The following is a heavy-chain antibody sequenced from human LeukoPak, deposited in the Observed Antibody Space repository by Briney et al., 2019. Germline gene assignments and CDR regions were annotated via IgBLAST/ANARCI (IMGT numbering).Heavy chain of an antibody. V-gene: IGHV3-30*18. CDR1: GFTFSSYG. D-gene: IGHD5-18*01. CDR3: AKVPPVDTAMALDGMDV. CDR2: ISYDGSNK. Sequence: GGSLRLSCAASGFTFSSYGMHWVRQAPGKGLEWVAVISYDGSNKYYADSVKGRFTISRDNSMNTLYLQMNSLRAEDTAVYYCAKVPPVDTAMALDGMDVWGKGTTVTVSS. J-gene: IGHJ6*04.